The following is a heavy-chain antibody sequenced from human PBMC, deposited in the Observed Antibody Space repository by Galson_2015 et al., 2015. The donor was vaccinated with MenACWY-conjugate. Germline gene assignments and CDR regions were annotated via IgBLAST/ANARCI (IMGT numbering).Heavy chain of an antibody. V-gene: IGHV4-38-2*02. J-gene: IGHJ4*02. Sequence: LSLTCTVTGYSISSGYYWDWIRQPPGKGLEWIGSLYHSGITYYNASLKSRLTMSVDTSKNQFSLKLSSVTAADTALYYCARRFGGGYDDWGQGTVVSVSS. CDR3: ARRFGGGYDD. CDR1: GYSISSGYY. CDR2: LYHSGIT. D-gene: IGHD6-25*01.